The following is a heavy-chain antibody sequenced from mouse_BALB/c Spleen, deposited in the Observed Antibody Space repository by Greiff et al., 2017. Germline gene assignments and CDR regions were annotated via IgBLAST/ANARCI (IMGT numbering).Heavy chain of an antibody. CDR3: VRHGETGNFDY. D-gene: IGHD4-1*01. Sequence: EVQRVESGGGLVQPKGSLKLSCAASGFTFNTYAMNWVRQAPGKGLEWVARIRSKSNNYATYYADSVKDRFTISRDDSQSMLYLQMNNLKTEDTAMYYCVRHGETGNFDYWGQGTTLTVSS. CDR1: GFTFNTYA. V-gene: IGHV10-1*02. CDR2: IRSKSNNYAT. J-gene: IGHJ2*01.